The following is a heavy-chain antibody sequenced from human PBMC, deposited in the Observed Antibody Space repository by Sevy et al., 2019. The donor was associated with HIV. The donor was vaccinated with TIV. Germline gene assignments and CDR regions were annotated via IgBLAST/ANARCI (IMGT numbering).Heavy chain of an antibody. CDR3: AKGLGMVQGALLSEDL. D-gene: IGHD3-10*01. V-gene: IGHV3-30*02. CDR1: GFTFSRYG. J-gene: IGHJ3*01. Sequence: GGSLTLSCAASGFTFSRYGMHWVRQAPGKGPEWVAFIRYDGTTKYYADSVKGRFTISRDNSKNTLYLQMNSLRPEDTSVYYCAKGLGMVQGALLSEDLWGQGTMVTVSS. CDR2: IRYDGTTK.